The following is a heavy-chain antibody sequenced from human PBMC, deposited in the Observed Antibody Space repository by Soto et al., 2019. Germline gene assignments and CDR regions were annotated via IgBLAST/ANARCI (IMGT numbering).Heavy chain of an antibody. CDR3: ARNHYSDRSGTDY. J-gene: IGHJ4*02. CDR2: IYYSGST. D-gene: IGHD3-22*01. V-gene: IGHV4-30-4*01. CDR1: GGSIRSGDSY. Sequence: SETLSLTCTVSGGSIRSGDSYWSWIRQPPGKGLEWIGYIYYSGSTYYNPSLKSRVTISLDTSKNQFSLNLSSVTAADTAVYYCARNHYSDRSGTDYWGQGTLVTVSS.